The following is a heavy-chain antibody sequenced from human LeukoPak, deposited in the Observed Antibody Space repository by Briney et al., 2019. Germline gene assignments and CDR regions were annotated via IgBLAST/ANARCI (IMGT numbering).Heavy chain of an antibody. CDR2: ISYDGSNK. CDR3: AKAFYTYDILTGYYTDYFDY. J-gene: IGHJ4*02. CDR1: GFTFSSYG. V-gene: IGHV3-30*18. D-gene: IGHD3-9*01. Sequence: PGGSLRLSCAASGFTFSSYGMHWVRQAPGKGLEWVAVISYDGSNKYYADSVKGRFTISRDNSKNTLYLQMNSLRAEDTAVYYCAKAFYTYDILTGYYTDYFDYWGQGTLVTVSS.